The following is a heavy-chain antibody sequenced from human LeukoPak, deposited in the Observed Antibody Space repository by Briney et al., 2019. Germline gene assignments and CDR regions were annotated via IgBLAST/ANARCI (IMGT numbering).Heavy chain of an antibody. CDR1: GGSISSYY. J-gene: IGHJ3*02. D-gene: IGHD3-22*01. CDR2: IYYSGTT. CDR3: ARRSITMIVGFDI. V-gene: IGHV4-59*08. Sequence: PETLSLTCTVSGGSISSYYWSWIRQPPGKGLEWIGYIYYSGTTNYNPSLKSRVTISVDTSKNQFSLKLSSVTAADTAVYYCARRSITMIVGFDIWGQGTMVTVSS.